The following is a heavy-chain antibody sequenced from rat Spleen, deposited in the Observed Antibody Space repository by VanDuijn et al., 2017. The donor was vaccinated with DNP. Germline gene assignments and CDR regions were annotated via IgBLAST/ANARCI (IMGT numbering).Heavy chain of an antibody. Sequence: EVLLVESDGGLVQPGRSLKLSCAVSGFTFSDYYMAWVRPAPAKGLEWVATLSYNGGTPYYRDSVKGRFTISRDNAQSTLYLQMDSLKSEDTATYYCARHRTIMPYYYAMDAWGQGASVTVSS. CDR3: ARHRTIMPYYYAMDA. CDR1: GFTFSDYY. V-gene: IGHV5-7*01. CDR2: LSYNGGTP. D-gene: IGHD1-12*01. J-gene: IGHJ4*01.